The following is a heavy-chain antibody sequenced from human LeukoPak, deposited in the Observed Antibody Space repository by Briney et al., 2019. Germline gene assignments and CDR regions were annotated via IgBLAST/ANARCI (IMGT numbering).Heavy chain of an antibody. D-gene: IGHD3-22*01. CDR3: ARDSYYYDGSGFAYAFDI. V-gene: IGHV3-21*01. J-gene: IGHJ3*02. Sequence: GGSLRLSCAASGFTFSSYSMNWVRQAPGKGLEWVSSISSSSSYIYYADSVKGRLTISRDNAKNSLYLQMNSLRAEDTAVYYCARDSYYYDGSGFAYAFDIWGQGTMVTVSS. CDR2: ISSSSSYI. CDR1: GFTFSSYS.